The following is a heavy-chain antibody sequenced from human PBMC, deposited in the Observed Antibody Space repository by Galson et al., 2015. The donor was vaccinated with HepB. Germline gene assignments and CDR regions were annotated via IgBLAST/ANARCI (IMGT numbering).Heavy chain of an antibody. J-gene: IGHJ4*02. CDR3: ARDIPGGYCDFDL. CDR2: ILEDGCPK. V-gene: IGHV3-7*03. CDR1: GILLQTSQ. D-gene: IGHD1-26*01. Sequence: SPRRSSAAPGILLQTSQLRWVRQASAQGLECWSNILEDGCPKNHVASVKDRFTIFRDNADNSLFLQMDSLTVEDTAAYFCARDIPGGYCDFDLWGQGTLVTVSS.